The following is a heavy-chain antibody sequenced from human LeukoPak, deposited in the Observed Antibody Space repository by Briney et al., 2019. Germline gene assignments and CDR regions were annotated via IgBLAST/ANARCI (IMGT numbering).Heavy chain of an antibody. CDR1: GFTFSSYA. CDR3: ARDESTGYSSSWYPDNFDY. J-gene: IGHJ4*02. V-gene: IGHV3-30-3*01. CDR2: ISYDGSNK. D-gene: IGHD6-13*01. Sequence: GGSLRLSCAASGFTFSSYAMHWVRQAPGKGLEWVAVISYDGSNKYYADSVKGRFTISRDNSKNTLYLQMNSLRAEDTAVYYCARDESTGYSSSWYPDNFDYWGQGTLVTVSS.